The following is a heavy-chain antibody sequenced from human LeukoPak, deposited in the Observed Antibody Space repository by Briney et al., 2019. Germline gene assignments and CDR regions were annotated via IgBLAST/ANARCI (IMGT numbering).Heavy chain of an antibody. CDR1: GFIFNKYW. V-gene: IGHV3-74*01. Sequence: TGWSLGLSCEASGFIFNKYWIHWVRQAQGKGLVWVSRINSDGTSTGYADSVKGRFTISRDNAKNTVYLQMESLRAEDTAVYYCARDYGGAQLDYWGQGTLVTVSS. D-gene: IGHD2-2*01. CDR3: ARDYGGAQLDY. J-gene: IGHJ4*02. CDR2: INSDGTST.